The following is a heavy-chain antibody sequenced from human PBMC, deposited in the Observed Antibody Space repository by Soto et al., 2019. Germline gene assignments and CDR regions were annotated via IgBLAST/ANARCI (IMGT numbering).Heavy chain of an antibody. CDR3: ARVIPGVEAWFDP. J-gene: IGHJ5*02. V-gene: IGHV1-18*01. D-gene: IGHD2-2*01. Sequence: GASVKVSCKASGYTFTNFGVTWVRRAPGQGLEWMGWISAYTDTPNYAQKFRGRVTMTIDTSTSTAYMDLRSLTSDDTAVYYCARVIPGVEAWFDPWGQGTLGTVS. CDR2: ISAYTDTP. CDR1: GYTFTNFG.